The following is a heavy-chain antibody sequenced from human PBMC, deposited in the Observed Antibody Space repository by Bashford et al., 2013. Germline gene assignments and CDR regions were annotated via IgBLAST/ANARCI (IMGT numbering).Heavy chain of an antibody. Sequence: SGPTLVKPTQTLTLTCTFSGFSLSTSGVGVGWIRQPPGKALEWLALIYWDDDKRYSPSLKSRLTITKDTSKNQVVLTMTNMDPVDTATYYCAHRRVFGDSSPPPFDYWGQGTLVTVSS. D-gene: IGHD3-10*02. J-gene: IGHJ4*02. CDR3: AHRRVFGDSSPPPFDY. V-gene: IGHV2-5*02. CDR1: GFSLSTSGVG. CDR2: IYWDDDK.